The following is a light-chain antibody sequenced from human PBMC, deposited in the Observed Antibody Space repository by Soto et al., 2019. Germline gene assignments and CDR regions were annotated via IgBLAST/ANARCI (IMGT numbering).Light chain of an antibody. J-gene: IGKJ1*01. CDR3: QQYNSYSRT. CDR1: QSINAW. V-gene: IGKV1-5*01. Sequence: DIQMTRAPSTTSPSVGARATITCRASQSINAWLAWYQQKPGKAPKLLIYDVSTLDSGVPSRFSGSASGTEFTLTISSLQPDDFATYYCQQYNSYSRTFGQGTKVDIK. CDR2: DVS.